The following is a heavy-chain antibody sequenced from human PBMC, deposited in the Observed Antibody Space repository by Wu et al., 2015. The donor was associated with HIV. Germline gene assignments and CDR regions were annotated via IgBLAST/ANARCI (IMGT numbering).Heavy chain of an antibody. CDR3: ARNVEN. Sequence: QVHLVQSGAEVKKPGASVKVSCKASEYTFTNYYVHWVRQAPGQGLEWMGIINPSSGLINYAPKFQGRVTMTRDTSINTAYMDLAGLTSDDTAVYYCARNVENWGQGTLITVSS. CDR2: INPSSGLI. V-gene: IGHV1-2*02. CDR1: EYTFTNYY. D-gene: IGHD1-1*01. J-gene: IGHJ4*02.